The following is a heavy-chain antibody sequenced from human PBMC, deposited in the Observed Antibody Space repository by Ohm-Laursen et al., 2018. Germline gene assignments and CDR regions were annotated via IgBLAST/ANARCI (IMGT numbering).Heavy chain of an antibody. CDR1: GFTFSSYG. CDR3: AKRYDSSGYYPSDGFDI. Sequence: SLRLSCAASGFTFSSYGMSWVRQAPGKGLEWVSAISGSGGSTYYADSAKGWFTISRDNSKNTLFLQMNSLRAEDTAIYYCAKRYDSSGYYPSDGFDIWGQGTMVTVSS. J-gene: IGHJ3*02. CDR2: ISGSGGST. D-gene: IGHD3-22*01. V-gene: IGHV3-23*01.